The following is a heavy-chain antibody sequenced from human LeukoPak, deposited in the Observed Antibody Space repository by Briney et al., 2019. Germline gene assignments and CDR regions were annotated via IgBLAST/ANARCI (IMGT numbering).Heavy chain of an antibody. D-gene: IGHD3-16*01. V-gene: IGHV3-48*04. Sequence: GGSLRLSCAASGFTFSSYSMNWVRQAPGKGLEWVSYISSSSSTIYYADSVKGRFTISRDNAKNSLYLQMNSLRAEDTAVYYCARDLIRLGRGGFDPWGQGTLVTVSS. CDR1: GFTFSSYS. CDR2: ISSSSSTI. CDR3: ARDLIRLGRGGFDP. J-gene: IGHJ5*02.